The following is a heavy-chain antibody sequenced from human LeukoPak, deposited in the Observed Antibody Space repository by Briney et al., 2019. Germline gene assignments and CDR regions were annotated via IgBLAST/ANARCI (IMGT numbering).Heavy chain of an antibody. D-gene: IGHD5-12*01. V-gene: IGHV3-9*01. CDR2: ITWNNDIV. CDR3: AREATTLDY. J-gene: IGHJ4*02. CDR1: GFTFDDYA. Sequence: GGSLRLSCAASGFTFDDYAMHWVRQAPGRGLEWVSGITWNNDIVGYADSVQGRFSISKDNAKNSLYLQMNSLRAEDTAVYYCAREATTLDYWGQGTLVTVSS.